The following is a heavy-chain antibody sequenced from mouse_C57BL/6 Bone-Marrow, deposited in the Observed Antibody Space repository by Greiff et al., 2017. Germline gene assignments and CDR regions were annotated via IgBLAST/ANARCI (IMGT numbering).Heavy chain of an antibody. Sequence: VQLKESGPELVKPGTSVKISCKASGYSFTGYYMNWVKQSPEKSLEWIGEINPNSGGTTYNQNFKAKATLTVDKSSSTAYMQLKSLTSEDSAVYDCARRGSPYWYFDVWGTGTTVTVSS. CDR2: INPNSGGT. CDR1: GYSFTGYY. D-gene: IGHD6-1*01. CDR3: ARRGSPYWYFDV. J-gene: IGHJ1*03. V-gene: IGHV1-42*01.